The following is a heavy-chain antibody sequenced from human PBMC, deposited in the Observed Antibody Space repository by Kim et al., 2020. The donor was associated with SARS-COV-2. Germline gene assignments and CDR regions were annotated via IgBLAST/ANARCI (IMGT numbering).Heavy chain of an antibody. Sequence: ASVKVSCKASGDTFTNYYMHWVRQAPGQGLEWMGVINPSGDSTSYPQNFQGRVTMTRDTSTSTVYMELSSLRSEDTAVYYCASDSSGYLIWGQGTMVTVSS. CDR3: ASDSSGYLI. D-gene: IGHD3-22*01. CDR2: INPSGDST. CDR1: GDTFTNYY. J-gene: IGHJ3*02. V-gene: IGHV1-46*01.